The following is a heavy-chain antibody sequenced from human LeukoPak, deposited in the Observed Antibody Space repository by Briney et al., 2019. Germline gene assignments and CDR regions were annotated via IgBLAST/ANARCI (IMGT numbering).Heavy chain of an antibody. D-gene: IGHD2-2*01. CDR1: GFTFSSYW. Sequence: GGSLRLSCAASGFTFSSYWMSWVRQAPGKGLEWVANIKQDGSEKNYVDSVKGRFTISRDNAKNSLYLQMNSLRTEDTAVYYCARDGSYCSSTSCYEYYYYYYGMDVWGQGTTVTVSS. J-gene: IGHJ6*02. CDR3: ARDGSYCSSTSCYEYYYYYYGMDV. CDR2: IKQDGSEK. V-gene: IGHV3-7*03.